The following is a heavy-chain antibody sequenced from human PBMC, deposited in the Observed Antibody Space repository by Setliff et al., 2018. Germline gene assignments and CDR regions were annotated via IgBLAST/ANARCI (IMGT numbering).Heavy chain of an antibody. D-gene: IGHD3-22*01. Sequence: GASVKVSCKASGGTFSSKAISWVRQAPGQGLEWMGGFIPSFGTTEYAQKFQGRLTIITDESTNTAFMQLSSLRSDDTAAYYCVREGVDSRSSTDYRYYMDVWGKGTTVTVSS. V-gene: IGHV1-69*05. J-gene: IGHJ6*03. CDR1: GGTFSSKA. CDR3: VREGVDSRSSTDYRYYMDV. CDR2: FIPSFGTT.